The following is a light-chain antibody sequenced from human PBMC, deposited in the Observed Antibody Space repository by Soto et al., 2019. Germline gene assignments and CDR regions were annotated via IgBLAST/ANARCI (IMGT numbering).Light chain of an antibody. V-gene: IGKV3-11*01. CDR3: QLRSNLPIT. Sequence: EIDMTQAPSTLKVSPGEKATRSSRPGQSVNSDLAWYQQKPGQAPRLLIYAASNSATGIPARFSGSGSGTDFTLSISSLEPEDFALYYSQLRSNLPITFGQGTRLEI. CDR2: AAS. J-gene: IGKJ5*01. CDR1: QSVNSD.